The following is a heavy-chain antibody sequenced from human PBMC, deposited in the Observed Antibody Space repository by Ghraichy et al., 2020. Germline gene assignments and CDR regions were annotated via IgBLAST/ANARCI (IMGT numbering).Heavy chain of an antibody. CDR1: GFTFSRNA. CDR3: AKIGKNNFYYGMDV. CDR2: ISYDERNK. D-gene: IGHD1-26*01. J-gene: IGHJ6*02. V-gene: IGHV3-30*18. Sequence: GGSLRLSCAASGFTFSRNAMHWVRQPPGKGLEWVAVISYDERNKFYLDSVKGRFTISRDNSNNTLYLQMNSLRAEDTAVYFCAKIGKNNFYYGMDVWGQGTTVTVSS.